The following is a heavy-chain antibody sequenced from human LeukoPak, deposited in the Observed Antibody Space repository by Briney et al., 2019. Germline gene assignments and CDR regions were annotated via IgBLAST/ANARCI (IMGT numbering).Heavy chain of an antibody. Sequence: ASVKVSCKASVYTFTDYYMHWVQQAPGKGLEWMGRVDPEDGETIYAEKFQGRVTITADTSTDTAHMELSSLRSEDTAVYYCATASSGYYGGDDYWGQGTLVTVSS. CDR2: VDPEDGET. CDR1: VYTFTDYY. J-gene: IGHJ4*02. D-gene: IGHD3-22*01. V-gene: IGHV1-69-2*01. CDR3: ATASSGYYGGDDY.